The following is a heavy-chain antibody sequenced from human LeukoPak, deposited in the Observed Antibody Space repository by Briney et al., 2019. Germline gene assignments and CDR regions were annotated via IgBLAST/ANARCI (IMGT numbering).Heavy chain of an antibody. CDR1: GFTFRTYW. Sequence: GGSLRLSCAASGFTFRTYWMSWVRQAPGKGLEWVANIKQDGNEKYYVDSVKGRFTISRDNAKDSLDLQMNSLRAEDTAVYYCARDTLGEGEDANYAVYYFDYWGQGTPVTVSS. V-gene: IGHV3-7*01. CDR2: IKQDGNEK. J-gene: IGHJ4*02. CDR3: ARDTLGEGEDANYAVYYFDY. D-gene: IGHD4/OR15-4a*01.